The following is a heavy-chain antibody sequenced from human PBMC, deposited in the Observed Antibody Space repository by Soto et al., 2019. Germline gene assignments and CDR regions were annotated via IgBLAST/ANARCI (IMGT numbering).Heavy chain of an antibody. V-gene: IGHV3-30*18. CDR2: ISYDGSNK. CDR1: GFTFSSYG. D-gene: IGHD6-6*01. J-gene: IGHJ4*02. CDR3: AKEKRYTSSPKGFDY. Sequence: PGGSLRLSCAASGFTFSSYGMHWVRQAPGKGLEWVAVISYDGSNKYYADSVKGRFTISRDNSKNTLYLQMNSLRAEDTAVYYCAKEKRYTSSPKGFDYWGQGTLVTVSS.